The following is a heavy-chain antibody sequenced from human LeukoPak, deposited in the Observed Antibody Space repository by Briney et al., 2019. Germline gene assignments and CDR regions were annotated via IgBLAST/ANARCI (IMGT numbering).Heavy chain of an antibody. V-gene: IGHV3-11*01. Sequence: PGGSLRLSCAASGFTFSDYYMSWIRQAPGKGLEWVSYISSSGSTIYYADSVKGRFTISRDNAKNSLYLQMNSLRAEDTAVYYCARSLRLPLFQSSRPYYFDYWGQGTLVTASS. CDR1: GFTFSDYY. CDR3: ARSLRLPLFQSSRPYYFDY. CDR2: ISSSGSTI. J-gene: IGHJ4*02. D-gene: IGHD2-21*01.